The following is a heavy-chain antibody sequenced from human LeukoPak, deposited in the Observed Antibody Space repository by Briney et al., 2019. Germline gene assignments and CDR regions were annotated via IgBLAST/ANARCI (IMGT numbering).Heavy chain of an antibody. CDR2: IRQDASAV. CDR3: ARWVHDSAAWRLDY. CDR1: GFTFSNYY. Sequence: GGSLRLSCAASGFTFSNYYMSWVRQAPGKGLEWVANIRQDASAVFQVDSLKGRFTVSRDNTKNSLYLQMSSLRVEDTAVYYCARWVHDSAAWRLDYWGRGALVTVSS. J-gene: IGHJ4*02. V-gene: IGHV3-7*04. D-gene: IGHD3-22*01.